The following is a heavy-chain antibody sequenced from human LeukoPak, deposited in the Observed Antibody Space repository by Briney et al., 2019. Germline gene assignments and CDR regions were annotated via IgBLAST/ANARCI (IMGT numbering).Heavy chain of an antibody. CDR1: GYSFTGYY. V-gene: IGHV7-4-1*02. J-gene: IGHJ4*02. CDR2: INTNTGNP. Sequence: ASVKVSCKASGYSFTGYYMHWVRQAPGQGLEWMGWINTNTGNPTYAQGFTGRFVFSLDTSVSTAYLQISSLKAEDTAVYYCARSRKVVAATSIDYWGQGTLVTVSS. D-gene: IGHD2-15*01. CDR3: ARSRKVVAATSIDY.